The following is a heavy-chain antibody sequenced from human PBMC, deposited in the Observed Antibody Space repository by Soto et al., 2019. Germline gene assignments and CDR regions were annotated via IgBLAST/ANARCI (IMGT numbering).Heavy chain of an antibody. D-gene: IGHD1-26*01. V-gene: IGHV4-31*03. CDR1: GGSISSGGYY. CDR2: IYYSGST. Sequence: SETLSLTCTVSGGSISSGGYYWSWIRQHPGKGLEWIGYIYYSGSTYYNPSLKSRVTISVDTSKNQFSLKLSSVTAADTAVYYCAREPEGGSYSGWSYYYSGMDVWGQGITVTVSS. CDR3: AREPEGGSYSGWSYYYSGMDV. J-gene: IGHJ6*02.